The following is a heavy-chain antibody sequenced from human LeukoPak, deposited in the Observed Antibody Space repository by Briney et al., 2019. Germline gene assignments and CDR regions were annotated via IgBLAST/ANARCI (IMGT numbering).Heavy chain of an antibody. CDR3: ARCYYGDYLSGSDYYMDV. CDR2: MNPNSGNT. D-gene: IGHD4-17*01. V-gene: IGHV1-8*01. CDR1: GYTFSSYD. Sequence: ASVKVSCKASGYTFSSYDINWVRQATGQGLEWMGWMNPNSGNTGYAQKFQGRVTMTRNTSISTAYMELSSLRSEDTAVYYCARCYYGDYLSGSDYYMDVWGKGTTVTVSS. J-gene: IGHJ6*03.